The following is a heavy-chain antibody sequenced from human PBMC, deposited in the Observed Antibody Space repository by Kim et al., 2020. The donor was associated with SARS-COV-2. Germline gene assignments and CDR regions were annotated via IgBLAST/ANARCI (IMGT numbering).Heavy chain of an antibody. CDR1: GFTFSNAW. J-gene: IGHJ4*02. D-gene: IGHD3-9*01. V-gene: IGHV3-15*01. CDR3: TTEGSHEYYDILTGPLDY. CDR2: IKSKTDGGTT. Sequence: GGSLRLSCAASGFTFSNAWMSWVRQAPGKGLEWVGRIKSKTDGGTTDYAAPVKGRFTISRDDSKNTLYLQMNSLKTEDTAVYYCTTEGSHEYYDILTGPLDYWGQGTLVTVSS.